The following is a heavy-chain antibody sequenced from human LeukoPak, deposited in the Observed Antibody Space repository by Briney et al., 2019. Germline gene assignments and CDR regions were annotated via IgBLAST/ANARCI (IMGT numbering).Heavy chain of an antibody. V-gene: IGHV3-21*01. CDR3: AAAAGIYSGSYHPFDY. Sequence: GGSLRLSCAASGFTFSSYSMNWVRQAPGKGLEWVSSISSSSSYIYYADSVKGRFTISRDNAKNSPYLQMNSLRAEDTAVYYCAAAAGIYSGSYHPFDYWGQGTLVTVSS. CDR2: ISSSSSYI. D-gene: IGHD1-26*01. CDR1: GFTFSSYS. J-gene: IGHJ4*02.